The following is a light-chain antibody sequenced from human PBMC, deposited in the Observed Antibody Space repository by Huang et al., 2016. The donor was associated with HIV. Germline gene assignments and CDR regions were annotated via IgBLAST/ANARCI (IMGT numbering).Light chain of an antibody. J-gene: IGKJ4*01. V-gene: IGKV1-13*02. Sequence: AIQLTQSPSSLSASVGDRVTITCRASQGIRSALAWYQQKPGKAPNLLIYDASSLETGVPSRFSGSGPGTDFTLTISSLQPEDFATYYCQQFNSYPPLTFGGGTKVEI. CDR3: QQFNSYPPLT. CDR1: QGIRSA. CDR2: DAS.